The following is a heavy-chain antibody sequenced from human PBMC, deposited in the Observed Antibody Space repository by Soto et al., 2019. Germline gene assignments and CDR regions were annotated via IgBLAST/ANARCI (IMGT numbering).Heavy chain of an antibody. V-gene: IGHV1-69*01. Sequence: QVQLVQSGAEVKKPGSSVKVSCKASGGTFSSYAISWVRQAPGQGLEWMGGIIPIFGTPKYAQKFQGRVTITADESTSPAYMELSSLRSEDTAVYYCATRGKYYYDSSGYYDDYYYYGMDVWGQGTTVTVSS. CDR3: ATRGKYYYDSSGYYDDYYYYGMDV. J-gene: IGHJ6*02. D-gene: IGHD3-22*01. CDR1: GGTFSSYA. CDR2: IIPIFGTP.